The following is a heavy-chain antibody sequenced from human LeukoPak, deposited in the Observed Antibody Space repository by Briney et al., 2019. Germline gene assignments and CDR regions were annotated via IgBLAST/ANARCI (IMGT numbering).Heavy chain of an antibody. D-gene: IGHD5-18*01. CDR3: AKDDGYGYVDY. Sequence: PGGSLRLSCAASGFTFSSYGMHWVRQAPGKGLEWVAVIWYDGSNKYYADSVKGRFTISRDKSKNTLYLQMNSLRAEDTAVYYCAKDDGYGYVDYWGQGTLATVSS. V-gene: IGHV3-33*03. CDR1: GFTFSSYG. CDR2: IWYDGSNK. J-gene: IGHJ4*02.